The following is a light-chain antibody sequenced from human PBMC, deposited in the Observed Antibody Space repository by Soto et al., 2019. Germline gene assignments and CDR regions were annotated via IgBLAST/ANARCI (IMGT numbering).Light chain of an antibody. CDR3: QQYGSSGT. V-gene: IGKV3-20*01. CDR1: QSISRS. Sequence: IVFAQSPAILSVSPVERATLACRASQSISRSLAWYQQKPGQAPRLLIYGASNRATGIPDRFSGSGSGTDFTLTISRLEPEDFAVYYCQQYGSSGTFGQGTKVDIK. CDR2: GAS. J-gene: IGKJ1*01.